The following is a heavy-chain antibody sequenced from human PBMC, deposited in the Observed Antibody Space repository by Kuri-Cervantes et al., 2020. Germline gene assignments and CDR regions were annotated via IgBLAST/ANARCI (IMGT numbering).Heavy chain of an antibody. CDR2: ISSSSSYI. V-gene: IGHV3-21*01. D-gene: IGHD6-13*01. Sequence: GESLKISCAASEFTFSSFSMNWVRQAPGKGLEWVPSISSSSSYIYYADSVKGRFTISRDNAKNSLYLQMNSLRAEDTAVYYCARDVGVSSSWYRTPLGFWGQGTLVTVSS. CDR1: EFTFSSFS. J-gene: IGHJ4*02. CDR3: ARDVGVSSSWYRTPLGF.